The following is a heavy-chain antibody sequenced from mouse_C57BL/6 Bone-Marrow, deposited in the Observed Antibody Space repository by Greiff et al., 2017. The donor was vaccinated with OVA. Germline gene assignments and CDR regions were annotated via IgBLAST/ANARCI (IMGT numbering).Heavy chain of an antibody. CDR3: ARPRRGAWFAY. CDR1: GFTFSSYC. V-gene: IGHV5-6*02. D-gene: IGHD2-12*01. Sequence: DVKLVESGGDLVKPGGSLKLSCAASGFTFSSYCMSWVRQTPDKRLEWVATISRGGSYPYSPDSVKGRFTISRDNAKNTLYLQMSSLKSEDTAMYYCARPRRGAWFAYWGQGTLVTVSA. J-gene: IGHJ3*01. CDR2: ISRGGSYP.